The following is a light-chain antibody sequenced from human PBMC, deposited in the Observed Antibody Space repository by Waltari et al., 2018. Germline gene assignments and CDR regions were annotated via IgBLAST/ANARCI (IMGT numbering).Light chain of an antibody. J-gene: IGKJ4*01. CDR3: QQAKSFPLT. Sequence: DLLLTQAPASVSASVGNTAPITCRAIQDITTWLTWYQQKPGNAPNLLIYAAYSLESGVPSRFSGSGSGTDFTLTISSLQPEDFATYYCQQAKSFPLTFAGGTKVEIK. CDR1: QDITTW. CDR2: AAY. V-gene: IGKV1-12*01.